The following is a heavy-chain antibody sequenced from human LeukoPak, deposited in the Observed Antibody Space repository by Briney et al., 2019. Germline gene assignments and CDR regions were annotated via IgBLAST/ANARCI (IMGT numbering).Heavy chain of an antibody. CDR1: GGTFSSYA. CDR2: IIPIFGIA. J-gene: IGHJ5*02. D-gene: IGHD4-17*01. Sequence: GASVKVSCKASGGTFSSYAISWVRQAPGQGLEWMGRIIPIFGIANYAQKFQGRVTITADKSTSTAYMELSSLRSEDTAVYYCARCYGDYGDNSFDPWGQGTLVTVSS. V-gene: IGHV1-69*10. CDR3: ARCYGDYGDNSFDP.